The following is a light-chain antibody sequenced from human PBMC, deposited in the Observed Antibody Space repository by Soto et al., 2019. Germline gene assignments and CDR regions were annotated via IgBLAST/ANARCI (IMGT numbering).Light chain of an antibody. CDR3: CSYGGSNILDV. CDR1: SSDVGGYDY. Sequence: QSALTQPPSASGSPGQSVTISCTGTSSDVGGYDYVSWYQQHPGKAPKLLIYKVSQRPSGVPDRFSGSKSGSTASLTVSGLQADDEADYYCCSYGGSNILDVSGTGTKVTVL. J-gene: IGLJ1*01. V-gene: IGLV2-8*01. CDR2: KVS.